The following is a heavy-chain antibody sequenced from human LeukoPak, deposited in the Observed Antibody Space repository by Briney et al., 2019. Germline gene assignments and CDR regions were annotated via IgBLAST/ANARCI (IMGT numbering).Heavy chain of an antibody. Sequence: GESLKISCKGSGYSFTSYWIGWVRQMPGKGLEWMGIIYPGDSDTRYSPSLQGQVTISADKSISTAYLQWSSLKASDTAMYYCARGPLRSSGYSLWTQIDYWGQGTLVTVSS. D-gene: IGHD3-22*01. CDR3: ARGPLRSSGYSLWTQIDY. J-gene: IGHJ4*02. V-gene: IGHV5-51*01. CDR1: GYSFTSYW. CDR2: IYPGDSDT.